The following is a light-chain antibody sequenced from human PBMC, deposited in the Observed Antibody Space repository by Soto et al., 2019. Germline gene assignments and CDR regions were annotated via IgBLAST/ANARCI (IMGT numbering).Light chain of an antibody. J-gene: IGKJ2*01. CDR2: DAS. CDR3: QQRSNWPPYT. Sequence: DIVLTQSPATLSLSPGERATLSCRASQSVSSYLAWYQQKPGQAPRLLIYDASNRATGIPARFSGSGSGTDFTLTISSLEPEDFAVYYCQQRSNWPPYTFGQGTKLESK. V-gene: IGKV3-11*01. CDR1: QSVSSY.